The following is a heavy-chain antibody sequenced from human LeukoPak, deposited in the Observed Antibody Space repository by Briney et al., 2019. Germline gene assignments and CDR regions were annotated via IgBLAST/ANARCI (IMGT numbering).Heavy chain of an antibody. CDR1: GYSISSGYY. Sequence: SETLSLTCTVSGYSISSGYYWVWIRQPPGKGLEWIGSIYHSDSTHYNPSLKSRVTISVDTSTNQFSLKLSAVTAADTAVYFCASVRRGFGESSKYYSYYYMDVWGNGTTVTISS. D-gene: IGHD3-10*01. V-gene: IGHV4-38-2*02. CDR3: ASVRRGFGESSKYYSYYYMDV. CDR2: IYHSDST. J-gene: IGHJ6*03.